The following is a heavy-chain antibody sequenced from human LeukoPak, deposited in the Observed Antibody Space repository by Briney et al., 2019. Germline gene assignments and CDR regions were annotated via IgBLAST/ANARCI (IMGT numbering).Heavy chain of an antibody. CDR2: ISSSSSYI. CDR3: VRGCGGDCYPPDY. Sequence: GGSLRLSCAASGFTFSSYSMNWVRQAPGKGLEWVSSISSSSSYIYYADSVKGRFTISRDNAKNSLYLQMNSLRAEDTAVYYCVRGCGGDCYPPDYWGQGTLVTVSS. D-gene: IGHD2-21*02. V-gene: IGHV3-21*01. J-gene: IGHJ4*02. CDR1: GFTFSSYS.